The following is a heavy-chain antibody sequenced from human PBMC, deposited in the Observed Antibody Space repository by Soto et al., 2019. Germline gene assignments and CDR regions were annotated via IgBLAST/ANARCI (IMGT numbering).Heavy chain of an antibody. J-gene: IGHJ3*02. CDR3: ATFFWGIEGDAFDI. CDR2: INPNSGGT. D-gene: IGHD3-16*01. CDR1: GYTFTGYY. V-gene: IGHV1-2*04. Sequence: QVQLVQSGAEVKKPGASVKVSCKASGYTFTGYYMHWVRQAPGQGLEWMGWINPNSGGTNYAQKFQGWVTMTRHTSISTAYMELSRLRPDDTAVYYCATFFWGIEGDAFDIWGPGTMVTVSS.